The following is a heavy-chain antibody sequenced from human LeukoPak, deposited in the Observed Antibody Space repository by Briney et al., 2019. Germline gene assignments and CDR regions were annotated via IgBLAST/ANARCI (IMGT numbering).Heavy chain of an antibody. J-gene: IGHJ4*02. Sequence: KASETLSLTCAVYGGAFSGYYWSWIRQPPGKGLEWIGEINPSGSTNYNPSLNSPVTISVDTSKNQFSLQLSSVTAADTAVYYCAREDFRRLSSRGSAGYWGQGTLVSVSS. CDR2: INPSGST. CDR1: GGAFSGYY. D-gene: IGHD2/OR15-2a*01. CDR3: AREDFRRLSSRGSAGY. V-gene: IGHV4-34*01.